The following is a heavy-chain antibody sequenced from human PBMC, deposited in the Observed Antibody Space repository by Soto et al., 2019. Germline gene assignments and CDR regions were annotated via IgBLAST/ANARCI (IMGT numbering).Heavy chain of an antibody. Sequence: GASVKVSCKASGYTFTSYGISWVRQAPGQGLEWMGWISAYNGNTNYAQKLQGRVTMTTDTSTSTAYMELRSLRSDDTAVYYCARAGYYDFWSGSDYYYMDVWGKGTTVTVSS. CDR1: GYTFTSYG. CDR3: ARAGYYDFWSGSDYYYMDV. J-gene: IGHJ6*03. CDR2: ISAYNGNT. D-gene: IGHD3-3*01. V-gene: IGHV1-18*01.